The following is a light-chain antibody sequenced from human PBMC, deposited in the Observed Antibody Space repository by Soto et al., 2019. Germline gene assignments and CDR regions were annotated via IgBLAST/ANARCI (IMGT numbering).Light chain of an antibody. CDR3: TSFTSSTAVV. V-gene: IGLV2-14*01. J-gene: IGLJ2*01. Sequence: QSVLTQPASVSGSPGQSITLSCTGTSSDIGGYDYVSWYQHHPGKAPKLMISQVTNRPSGVSNRFSGSKSGNTASLTISGLQAEDEADYYCTSFTSSTAVVFGGGTKVTVL. CDR1: SSDIGGYDY. CDR2: QVT.